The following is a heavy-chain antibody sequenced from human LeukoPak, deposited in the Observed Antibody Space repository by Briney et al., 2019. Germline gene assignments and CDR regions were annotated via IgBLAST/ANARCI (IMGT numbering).Heavy chain of an antibody. CDR1: GFTFSSYA. CDR2: ISGSGGST. V-gene: IGHV3-23*01. D-gene: IGHD3-22*01. J-gene: IGHJ4*02. CDR3: AGDSSGSLTFDY. Sequence: GGSLRLSCAASGFTFSSYAMSWVRQAPGKGLEWVSAISGSGGSTYCADSVKGRFTISRDNSKNTLYLQMNSLRAEDTAVYYCAGDSSGSLTFDYWGQGTLVTVSS.